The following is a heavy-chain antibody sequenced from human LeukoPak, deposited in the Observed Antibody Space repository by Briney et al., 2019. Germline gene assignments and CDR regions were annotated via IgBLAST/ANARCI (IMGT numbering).Heavy chain of an antibody. Sequence: GGSLRLSCAASGFTFSSYAMSWVRQAPGKGLEWVSAISVSGGSTYYADSVKGRFTIPRDNSKNTLYLQMNSLTAEDTAVYYCAKKVTGTYNNPLDYWGQGTLVTVSS. CDR1: GFTFSSYA. CDR2: ISVSGGST. D-gene: IGHD3-10*01. J-gene: IGHJ4*02. V-gene: IGHV3-23*01. CDR3: AKKVTGTYNNPLDY.